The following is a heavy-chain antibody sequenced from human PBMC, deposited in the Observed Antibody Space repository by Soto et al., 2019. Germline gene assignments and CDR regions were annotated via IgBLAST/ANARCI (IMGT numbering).Heavy chain of an antibody. CDR2: IIPIFGTA. CDR1: GGTFSSYA. J-gene: IGHJ6*02. D-gene: IGHD3-22*01. V-gene: IGHV1-69*12. CDR3: AKHYDNWDYYCGMDV. Sequence: QVQLVQSGAEVKKPGSSVKVSCKASGGTFSSYAISWVRQAPGQGLEWMGGIIPIFGTADYAQKFQGRVTXXADESTSTAYMELSSLRSEDMAVYYCAKHYDNWDYYCGMDVWGQGTTVTVSS.